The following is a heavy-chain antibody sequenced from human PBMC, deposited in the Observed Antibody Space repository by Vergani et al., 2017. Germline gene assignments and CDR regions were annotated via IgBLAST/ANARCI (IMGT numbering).Heavy chain of an antibody. D-gene: IGHD2-21*01. J-gene: IGHJ2*01. V-gene: IGHV4-38-2*01. Sequence: QVQMQESGPGLVKTSETLSLTCSVSGYSIGSGFYWAWIRQSPGEGLQWLTSIHNRGKTYHNPSLKSRVSVSLDTSTNRFSLNLTSVTATDTAVYYCARSQGDYWYFDLWGPGSLVTVSS. CDR2: IHNRGKT. CDR3: ARSQGDYWYFDL. CDR1: GYSIGSGFY.